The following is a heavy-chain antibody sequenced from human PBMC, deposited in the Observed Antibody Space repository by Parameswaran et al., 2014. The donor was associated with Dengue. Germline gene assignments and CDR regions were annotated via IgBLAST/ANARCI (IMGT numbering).Heavy chain of an antibody. CDR2: IYYSGST. V-gene: IGHV4-39*07. CDR3: ARELAVAGTISY. J-gene: IGHJ4*02. Sequence: WIRQPPGKGLEWIGSIYYSGSTYYNPSLKSRVTISVDTSKNQFSLKLSSVTAADTAVYYCARELAVAGTISYWGQGTLVTVSS. D-gene: IGHD6-19*01.